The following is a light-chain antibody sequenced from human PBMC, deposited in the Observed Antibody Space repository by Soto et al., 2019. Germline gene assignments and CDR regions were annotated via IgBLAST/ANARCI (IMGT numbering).Light chain of an antibody. J-gene: IGKJ5*01. CDR1: QSISST. CDR3: QQRTNWP. Sequence: EIVMTQSPATLSVSPGERATLSCWASQSISSTLARYQHKPGQAPRLLLYGASTRATGIPARFSGSGSGTEFTLSISSLQSEDFAVYFCQQRTNWPFGQGTRLEIK. CDR2: GAS. V-gene: IGKV3-15*01.